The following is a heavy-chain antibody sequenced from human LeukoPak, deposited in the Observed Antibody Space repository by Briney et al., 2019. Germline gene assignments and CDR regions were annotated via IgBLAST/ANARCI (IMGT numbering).Heavy chain of an antibody. V-gene: IGHV4-39*01. Sequence: PSETLSLTCTVSGGSISSSSYYWGWIRQPPGKGLEWIGSIYYSGSTYYNPSLKSRVTISVDTSKNQFSLKLSSVTAADTAVYYCARLPLVPPGSFDYWGQGTLVTVSS. CDR1: GGSISSSSYY. CDR3: ARLPLVPPGSFDY. CDR2: IYYSGST. J-gene: IGHJ4*02. D-gene: IGHD3-10*01.